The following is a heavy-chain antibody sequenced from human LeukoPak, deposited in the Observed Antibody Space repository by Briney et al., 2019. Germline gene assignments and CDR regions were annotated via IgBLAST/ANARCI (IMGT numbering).Heavy chain of an antibody. CDR2: IYYSGST. J-gene: IGHJ4*02. V-gene: IGHV4-59*01. CDR3: AGERGEEYSSGWYKTNYFDK. CDR1: GGSISSYY. D-gene: IGHD6-19*01. Sequence: PSETLSLTCTVSGGSISSYYWSWIRQPPGKGLGWSGYIYYSGSTNYNPSLKSRVTISVDTSKNQFSLKLSSVTAADTAVYYCAGERGEEYSSGWYKTNYFDKWGQGIRVTVSS.